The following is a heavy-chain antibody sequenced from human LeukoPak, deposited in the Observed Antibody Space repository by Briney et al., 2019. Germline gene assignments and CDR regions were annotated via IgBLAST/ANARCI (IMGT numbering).Heavy chain of an antibody. CDR1: GFTFSDYY. J-gene: IGHJ6*02. Sequence: PGGSLRLSCAASGFTFSDYYMSWIRQAPGKGLEWVSYISSSGSTIYYADSVKGRFTISRDNAKNSLYLQMNSLRAEDTAVYYCARDPRFLEWLPNYGMDVWGQGTTVTVSS. CDR2: ISSSGSTI. D-gene: IGHD3-3*01. CDR3: ARDPRFLEWLPNYGMDV. V-gene: IGHV3-11*01.